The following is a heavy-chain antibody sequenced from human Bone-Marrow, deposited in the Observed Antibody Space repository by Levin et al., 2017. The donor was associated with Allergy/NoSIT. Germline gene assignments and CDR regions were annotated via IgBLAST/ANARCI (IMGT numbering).Heavy chain of an antibody. D-gene: IGHD1-26*01. CDR1: GGSINTYF. CDR3: ARERSGGSLFDI. J-gene: IGHJ3*02. Sequence: KISCKASGGSINTYFMTWVRQAPGQGLEWMGGILPIFGTLKNAQKFQGRVTITADKSTGTAYMELSSLTYEDTAVYYCARERSGGSLFDIWGQGTMVTVSS. V-gene: IGHV1-69*06. CDR2: ILPIFGTL.